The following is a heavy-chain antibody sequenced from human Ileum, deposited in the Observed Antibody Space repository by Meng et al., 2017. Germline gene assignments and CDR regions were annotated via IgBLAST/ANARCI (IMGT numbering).Heavy chain of an antibody. V-gene: IGHV4-34*01. J-gene: IGHJ4*02. D-gene: IGHD2-15*01. Sequence: VQPQRWGLGLLKPSGTLTRACADYGWSFSGYYWSLNRQPPGKGLEWIWENNHSESPNYNPSLKSRITISVDTSKNQFSLKLSSVTAADTAVYYCARGVAGGPFDYWGQGTLVTVSS. CDR1: GWSFSGYY. CDR2: NNHSESP. CDR3: ARGVAGGPFDY.